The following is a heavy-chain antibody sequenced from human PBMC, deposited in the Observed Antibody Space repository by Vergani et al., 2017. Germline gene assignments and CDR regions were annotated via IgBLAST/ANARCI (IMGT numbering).Heavy chain of an antibody. D-gene: IGHD3-3*01. CDR2: INHSGST. CDR1: GGSFSGYY. V-gene: IGHV4-34*01. Sequence: QVQLQQWGAGLLKPSETLSLTCAVYGGSFSGYYWSWIRQPPGKGLEWIGEINHSGSTNYNPSLKSRVTISVDTSKNQFSLKLSSVTAADTAVYYCTRGSESPYYDFWSGYSTTDAFDIWGQGTMVTVSS. CDR3: TRGSESPYYDFWSGYSTTDAFDI. J-gene: IGHJ3*02.